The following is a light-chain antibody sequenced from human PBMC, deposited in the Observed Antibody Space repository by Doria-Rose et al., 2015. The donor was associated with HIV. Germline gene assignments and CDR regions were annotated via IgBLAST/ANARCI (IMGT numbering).Light chain of an antibody. CDR3: HQYGTSWT. V-gene: IGKV3-20*01. J-gene: IGKJ1*01. CDR2: DGS. Sequence: TQSPGTLSLSPGERATLSCRASPSLSSTYLAWYQQKPGQAIRLLIYDGSTRATGITDRFSASASGTDFTLTINRLEPEDFALYYCHQYGTSWTFGQGTKVEI. CDR1: PSLSSTY.